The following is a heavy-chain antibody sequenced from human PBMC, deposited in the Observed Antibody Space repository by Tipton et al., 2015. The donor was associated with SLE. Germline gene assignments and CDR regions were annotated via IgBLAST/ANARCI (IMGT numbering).Heavy chain of an antibody. CDR1: GFTFSSYS. CDR3: ARGRGAAAPIDYYYMDV. V-gene: IGHV4-34*01. J-gene: IGHJ6*03. Sequence: LRLSCAASGFTFSSYSMNWVRQAPGKGLEWVGEINHSGSTNYNPSLKSRVTISVDTSKNQFYLKLSSVTAADTAVYYCARGRGAAAPIDYYYMDVWGKVSTVPASS. D-gene: IGHD6-13*01. CDR2: INHSGST.